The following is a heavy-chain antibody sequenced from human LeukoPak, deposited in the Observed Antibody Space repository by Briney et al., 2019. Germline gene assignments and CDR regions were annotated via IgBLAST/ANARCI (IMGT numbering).Heavy chain of an antibody. D-gene: IGHD2-2*01. CDR3: ARDLYCSSTSCYAYMDV. CDR2: IIPIFGTA. CDR1: GGTFSSYT. J-gene: IGHJ6*03. V-gene: IGHV1-69*13. Sequence: SVKVSCKASGGTFSSYTISWVRQAPGQGLEWMGGIIPIFGTANYAQKFQGRVTITADESTSTAYMELSSLRSEDTAVYYCARDLYCSSTSCYAYMDVWGKGTTVTVSS.